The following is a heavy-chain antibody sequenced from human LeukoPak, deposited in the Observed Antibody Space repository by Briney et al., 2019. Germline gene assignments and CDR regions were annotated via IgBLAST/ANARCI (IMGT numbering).Heavy chain of an antibody. CDR2: IYHSGST. V-gene: IGHV4-38-2*01. J-gene: IGHJ4*02. Sequence: SETLSLTCAVSGYSISSGYYWGWIRQPPGKGLEWIGSIYHSGSTYYNPSLKSRVTISVDTSKNQFSLKLSSVTAADTAVYYCASVYGDLFDYWGQGTLVTVSS. CDR3: ASVYGDLFDY. D-gene: IGHD4-17*01. CDR1: GYSISSGYY.